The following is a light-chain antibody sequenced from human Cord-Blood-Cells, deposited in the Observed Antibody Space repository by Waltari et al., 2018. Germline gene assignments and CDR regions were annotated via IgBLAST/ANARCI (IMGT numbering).Light chain of an antibody. J-gene: IGLJ1*01. CDR2: EGS. CDR1: SSDVGSYKL. V-gene: IGLV2-23*01. Sequence: QSALTQPASVSGSPGQSITISCTGTSSDVGSYKLVSWYQQHPGKAPKLMIDEGSKRPSGVSNRFSGSKSGNTASLTISGLQAEDEADYYCCSYAGSSTYVFGTGTKVTVL. CDR3: CSYAGSSTYV.